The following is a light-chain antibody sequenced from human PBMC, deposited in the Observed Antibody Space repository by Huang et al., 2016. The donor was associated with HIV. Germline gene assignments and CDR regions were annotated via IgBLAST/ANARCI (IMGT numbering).Light chain of an antibody. CDR3: QQFNHYPLT. J-gene: IGKJ4*01. V-gene: IGKV1D-13*01. Sequence: QLTQSPSSLSASVGDRVTITCRASQGISNTLAWYHQKPGKAPKLLIYDASSLQTGAPSRFSGSGSGTAFTLTISSLQPEDCATYYCQQFNHYPLTFGGGTKVEIE. CDR2: DAS. CDR1: QGISNT.